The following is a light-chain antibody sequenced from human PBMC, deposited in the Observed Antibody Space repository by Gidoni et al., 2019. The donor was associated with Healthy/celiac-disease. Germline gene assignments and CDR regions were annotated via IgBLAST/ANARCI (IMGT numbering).Light chain of an antibody. CDR2: LGS. Sequence: DIVMTQSPLSLRVTPGEPSSISCRSSQSLLHSNGYNYLDWYLQKPGQSPQLLIYLGSNRASGLPDRFSGSGSGTDFTLKISRVAAEDVGVYCCMQALQTLTFGQGTKVEIK. V-gene: IGKV2-28*01. CDR3: MQALQTLT. CDR1: QSLLHSNGYNY. J-gene: IGKJ1*01.